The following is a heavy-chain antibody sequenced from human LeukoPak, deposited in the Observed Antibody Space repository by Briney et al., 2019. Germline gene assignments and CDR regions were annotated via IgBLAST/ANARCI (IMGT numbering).Heavy chain of an antibody. Sequence: GGSLRLSCAASGFTFSSYWMSRVRQAPGKGLEWVANIKQDGSEKYYVDSVKGRFTISRDNAKNSLYLQMNSLRAEDTAVYYCAAAAGSYYYYYYMDVWGKGTTVTISS. J-gene: IGHJ6*03. V-gene: IGHV3-7*01. CDR2: IKQDGSEK. D-gene: IGHD6-13*01. CDR3: AAAAGSYYYYYYMDV. CDR1: GFTFSSYW.